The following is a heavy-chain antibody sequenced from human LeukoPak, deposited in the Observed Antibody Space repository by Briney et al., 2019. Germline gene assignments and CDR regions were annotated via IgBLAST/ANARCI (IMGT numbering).Heavy chain of an antibody. CDR3: ARGLAAAGLYFDY. D-gene: IGHD6-13*01. CDR2: VYTGGST. CDR1: GFTVSSNY. V-gene: IGHV3-53*01. Sequence: GGSLRLSCAASGFTVSSNYMTWVRQAPGKGLEWVSVVYTGGSTYSADSVKGRFTISRDNSKNTLYLQMNSLRAEDTAVYYCARGLAAAGLYFDYWGQGSLVTVSS. J-gene: IGHJ4*02.